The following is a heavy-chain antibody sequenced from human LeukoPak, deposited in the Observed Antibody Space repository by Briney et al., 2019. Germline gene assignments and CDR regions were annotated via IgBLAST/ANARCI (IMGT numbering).Heavy chain of an antibody. CDR1: GAPFISYY. CDR3: ASLYSSSWYRQAAFDI. V-gene: IGHV4-59*12. D-gene: IGHD6-13*01. Sequence: PSETLSLTCTVSGAPFISYYWTWIRQPPGKGLEWFGYIYYTGTTNKNPSLKSRLTMSVDTSKNQFSLKLSSVTAADTAVYYCASLYSSSWYRQAAFDIWGQGTMVTVSS. J-gene: IGHJ3*02. CDR2: IYYTGTT.